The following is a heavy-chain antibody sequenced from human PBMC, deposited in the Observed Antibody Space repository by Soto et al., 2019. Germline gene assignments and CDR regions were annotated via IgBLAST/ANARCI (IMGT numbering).Heavy chain of an antibody. J-gene: IGHJ4*02. CDR1: GFTFSNYW. CDR2: IKADGSEE. CDR3: ARDGWGVVVLSL. V-gene: IGHV3-7*01. D-gene: IGHD2-15*01. Sequence: EVQLVESGGGLVQPGGSLRLSCAASGFTFSNYWMSWVRQAPGKGLEWVANIKADGSEEYYVDSVKGRFTISRDNAKNSLSLQMNSLRADDTAVYYCARDGWGVVVLSLWGPGTLVTVSS.